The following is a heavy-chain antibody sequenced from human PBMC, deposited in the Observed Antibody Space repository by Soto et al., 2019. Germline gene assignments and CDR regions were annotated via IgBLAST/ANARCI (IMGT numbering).Heavy chain of an antibody. D-gene: IGHD6-25*01. CDR2: IYYSGST. V-gene: IGHV4-30-4*01. CDR3: ARVSAAGYFHF. CDR1: GGSLSSGDYY. Sequence: PSETLSLTCTVSGGSLSSGDYYWSWIRQPPGKGLEWIGYIYYSGSTYYNPSLKSRVTISVDTSKNQFSLKLSSVTAADTAVYYCARVSAAGYFHFWGQATLVTVSS. J-gene: IGHJ4*02.